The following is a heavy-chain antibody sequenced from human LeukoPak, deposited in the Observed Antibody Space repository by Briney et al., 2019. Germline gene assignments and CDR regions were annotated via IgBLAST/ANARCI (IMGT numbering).Heavy chain of an antibody. CDR1: GGSMNSGNYY. CDR3: ASSAAAYYSYFYYYMGV. CDR2: IYSSGTT. D-gene: IGHD3-9*01. Sequence: SQTLSLTCRVSGGSMNSGNYYWSWIRQHPGRGLEWIGYIYSSGTTYYNPSLKSRVTISVDTSKNQFSLILSSVTAADTAVYYSASSAAAYYSYFYYYMGVWGNGTTVTVSS. V-gene: IGHV4-31*03. J-gene: IGHJ6*03.